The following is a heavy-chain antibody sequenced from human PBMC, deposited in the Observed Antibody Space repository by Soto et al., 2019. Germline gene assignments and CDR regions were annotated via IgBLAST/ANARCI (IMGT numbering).Heavy chain of an antibody. CDR1: GYTFTSDG. D-gene: IGHD5-12*01. CDR3: ARSGYSGYDQWFDP. Sequence: ASVKVSCKGSGYTFTSDGISWVRQAPGQGLEWMGWISAYNGNTNYAQKLQGRVTMTTDTSTSTAYMELRSLRSDDTAVYYCARSGYSGYDQWFDPWGQGTLVTVSS. V-gene: IGHV1-18*01. CDR2: ISAYNGNT. J-gene: IGHJ5*02.